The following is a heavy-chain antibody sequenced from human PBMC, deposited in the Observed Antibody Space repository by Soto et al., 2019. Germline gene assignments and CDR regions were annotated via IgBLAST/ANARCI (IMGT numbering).Heavy chain of an antibody. CDR3: ARGLGIAAAGRRWFDY. D-gene: IGHD6-13*01. Sequence: QVQLQQWGAGLLKPSETLSLTCAVYGGSFSGYYWSWIRQPPGKGLEWIGEINHSGSTNYNPSLKIRVTISVDTSTNQFSLKLSSVNAADTAVYYCARGLGIAAAGRRWFDYWGQGTLVTVSS. CDR2: INHSGST. V-gene: IGHV4-34*01. J-gene: IGHJ4*02. CDR1: GGSFSGYY.